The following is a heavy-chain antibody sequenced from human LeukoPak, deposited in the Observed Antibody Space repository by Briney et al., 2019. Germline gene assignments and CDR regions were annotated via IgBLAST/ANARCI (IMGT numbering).Heavy chain of an antibody. CDR2: IYYSGST. D-gene: IGHD4-17*01. J-gene: IGHJ4*02. V-gene: IGHV4-38-2*01. Sequence: PGGSLRLSCEASGFTFSSYSMNWVRQAPGKGLEWIGSIYYSGSTYYNPSLKSRVTISVDTSKNQFSLKLSSVTAADTAVYYCARGGGLYGDRFFDYWGQGTLVTVSS. CDR1: GFTFSSYS. CDR3: ARGGGLYGDRFFDY.